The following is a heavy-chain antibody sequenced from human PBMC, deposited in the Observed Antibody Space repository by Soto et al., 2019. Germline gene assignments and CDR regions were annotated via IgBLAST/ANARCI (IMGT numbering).Heavy chain of an antibody. D-gene: IGHD4-17*01. CDR2: IYPGDSDT. CDR3: ARPGDDYGDLVFDY. V-gene: IGHV5-51*07. J-gene: IGHJ4*02. Sequence: GAAQKSSCKGCVYSFSSYRSGRDHQMTAKGLEWMGIIYPGDSDTRYSPSFQGQVTISADKSISTAYLQWSSLKASDTAMYYCARPGDDYGDLVFDYWGQGTPVTVS. CDR1: VYSFSSYR.